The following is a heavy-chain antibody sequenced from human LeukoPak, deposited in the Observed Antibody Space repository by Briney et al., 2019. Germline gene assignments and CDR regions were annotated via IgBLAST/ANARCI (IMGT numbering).Heavy chain of an antibody. J-gene: IGHJ4*02. Sequence: SETLSLTCGVSGGSISSNFWSWIRQPTGKGLEWIGRSYTSGITNYNPSLKSRVTMSVDTSKKQFSLSLSSVTAADTAVYYCAREHVGYSSGWHDLDFWGQGALVTVSS. D-gene: IGHD6-19*01. CDR2: SYTSGIT. CDR3: AREHVGYSSGWHDLDF. CDR1: GGSISSNF. V-gene: IGHV4-4*07.